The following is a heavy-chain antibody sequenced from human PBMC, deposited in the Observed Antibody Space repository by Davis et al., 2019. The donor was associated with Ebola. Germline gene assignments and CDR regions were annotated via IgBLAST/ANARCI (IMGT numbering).Heavy chain of an antibody. CDR2: ISSSSSYT. V-gene: IGHV3-11*06. Sequence: GGSLRLSCAASGFTFSDYYMSWIRQAPGKGLEWVSYISSSSSYTNYADSVKGRFTISRDNAKNSLYLQMNSLRAEDTAVYYCASIRMGYYYYGMDVWGQGTTVTVSS. CDR1: GFTFSDYY. J-gene: IGHJ6*02. CDR3: ASIRMGYYYYGMDV. D-gene: IGHD1-14*01.